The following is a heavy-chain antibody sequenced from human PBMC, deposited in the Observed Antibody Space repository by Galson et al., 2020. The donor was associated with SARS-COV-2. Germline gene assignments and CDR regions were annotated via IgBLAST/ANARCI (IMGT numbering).Heavy chain of an antibody. V-gene: IGHV3-13*01. CDR3: ARANHVRFHPYYYYYMDV. J-gene: IGHJ6*03. D-gene: IGHD3-3*01. CDR2: IGTTGDT. CDR1: GFTFSSYD. Sequence: GGSLRLSCAASGFTFSSYDMHWVRQATGKGLEWVSAIGTTGDTNYPGYAKGRFTISRENAKNSMKLQINSLRAVDTAVYYCARANHVRFHPYYYYYMDVWGKGTTVTVAS.